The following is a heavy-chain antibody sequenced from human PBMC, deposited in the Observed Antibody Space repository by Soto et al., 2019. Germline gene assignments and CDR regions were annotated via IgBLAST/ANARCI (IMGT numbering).Heavy chain of an antibody. D-gene: IGHD4-4*01. J-gene: IGHJ6*02. CDR1: GFTFRSYE. CDR3: TRSSNNFYYYGMDV. Sequence: PGGSLRLSCVASGFTFRSYEMNWVCQAPGKGLEWVSYISSSGSVIKYGESVEGRLIISRDNDKNSLYLQMNSLRAEDTALYYCTRSSNNFYYYGMDVWGQGTTVTVSS. CDR2: ISSSGSVI. V-gene: IGHV3-48*03.